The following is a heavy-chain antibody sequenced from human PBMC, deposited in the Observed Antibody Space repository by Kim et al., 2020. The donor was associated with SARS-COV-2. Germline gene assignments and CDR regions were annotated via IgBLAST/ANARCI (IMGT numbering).Heavy chain of an antibody. D-gene: IGHD3-9*01. CDR2: ISSLSYVT. J-gene: IGHJ5*01. V-gene: IGHV3-23*01. CDR1: GFTFSSCA. CDR3: AKGVDSTGYYNWLES. Sequence: GGSLRLSCAASGFTFSSCAMSWVRQAPGKGLEWVSYISSLSYVTKYADSVKGRFIISRDNSKNTVYLQMNSLRADDTAVYFCAKGVDSTGYYNWLESWG.